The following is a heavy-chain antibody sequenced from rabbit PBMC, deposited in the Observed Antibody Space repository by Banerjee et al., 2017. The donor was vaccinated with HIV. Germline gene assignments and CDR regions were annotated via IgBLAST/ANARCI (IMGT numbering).Heavy chain of an antibody. CDR1: GIDFTTYG. CDR2: IGAGSSGST. Sequence: QEQLEESGGGLVQPGGSLKLSCKASGIDFTTYGINWVRQAPGKGLEWIAYIGAGSSGSTYYASWVNGRFTISRRTSLNTVDLKMTSLTAADTATYFCARSNVAYGYGYTRLDLWGPGTLVTVS. J-gene: IGHJ3*01. D-gene: IGHD6-1*01. CDR3: ARSNVAYGYGYTRLDL. V-gene: IGHV1S43*01.